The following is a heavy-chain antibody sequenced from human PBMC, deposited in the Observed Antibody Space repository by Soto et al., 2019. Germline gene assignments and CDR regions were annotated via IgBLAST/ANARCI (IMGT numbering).Heavy chain of an antibody. CDR2: ISTYNGDT. D-gene: IGHD5-12*01. CDR1: GYTFTRSG. Sequence: ASVKVSCKASGYTFTRSGISWVRQAPGQGLEWMGWISTYNGDTNYAQTFQGRVAMTTDTSTSTVHMEVRSLRSDDTAVYYCAREGVAPYYYYGMDVWGQGTPVTAP. V-gene: IGHV1-18*01. J-gene: IGHJ6*02. CDR3: AREGVAPYYYYGMDV.